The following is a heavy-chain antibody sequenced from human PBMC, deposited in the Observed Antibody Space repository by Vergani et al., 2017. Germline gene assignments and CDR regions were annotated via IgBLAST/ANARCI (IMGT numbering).Heavy chain of an antibody. CDR3: ARDSPRIVGATPFDY. J-gene: IGHJ4*02. CDR1: GYTFTGYY. CDR2: IIPLLGIA. D-gene: IGHD1-26*01. V-gene: IGHV1-69*09. Sequence: QVQLVQSGAEVKKPGASVKVSCKASGYTFTGYYMHWVRQAPGQGLEWMGRIIPLLGIANYAQKFQGRVTITAAKSTSTAYMELSSLRSEDTAVYYCARDSPRIVGATPFDYWGQGTLVTVSS.